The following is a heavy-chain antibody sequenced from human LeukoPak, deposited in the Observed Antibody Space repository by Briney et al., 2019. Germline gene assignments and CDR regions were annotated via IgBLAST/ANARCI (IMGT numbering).Heavy chain of an antibody. CDR2: IYYSGST. CDR1: GGSISSGGYY. Sequence: SETLSLTCTVSGGSISSGGYYWSWIRQHPGKGLEWIGYIYYSGSTYYNPSLKSRVTLSVDTSKNQFSLKLSSVTAADTAVYYCARGPTYYYDSSGYYDYWGQGTLVTVSS. D-gene: IGHD3-22*01. V-gene: IGHV4-31*03. J-gene: IGHJ4*02. CDR3: ARGPTYYYDSSGYYDY.